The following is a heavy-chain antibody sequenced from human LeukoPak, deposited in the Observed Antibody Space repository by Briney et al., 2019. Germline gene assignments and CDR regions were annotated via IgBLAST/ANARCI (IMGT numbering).Heavy chain of an antibody. J-gene: IGHJ1*01. CDR1: GGSISSSSYY. V-gene: IGHV4-39*07. CDR2: IYYSGST. D-gene: IGHD2-2*01. Sequence: PSETLSLTCTVSGGSISSSSYYWGWIRQPPGKGLEWIGSIYYSGSTYHNPSLKSRVTISVDTSKNQFSLKLSSVTAADTAVYYCARGPVPEDIVVVPAAMQGLRYFQHWGQGTLATVSS. CDR3: ARGPVPEDIVVVPAAMQGLRYFQH.